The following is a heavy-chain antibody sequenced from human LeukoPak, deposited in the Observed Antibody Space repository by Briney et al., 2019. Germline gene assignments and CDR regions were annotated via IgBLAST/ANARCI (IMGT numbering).Heavy chain of an antibody. V-gene: IGHV3-23*01. CDR3: ARDRGNQRGYYYYYTDV. CDR2: ISGSVGST. J-gene: IGHJ6*03. D-gene: IGHD1-14*01. CDR1: GFTFTSYT. Sequence: GGSLRLSCAASGFTFTSYTMSWVRQAPGKGLEWVSSISGSVGSTYYADSVKGRFTISRDNAKNSLYLQMNSLRAEDTAVYYCARDRGNQRGYYYYYTDVWGKGTTVTVSS.